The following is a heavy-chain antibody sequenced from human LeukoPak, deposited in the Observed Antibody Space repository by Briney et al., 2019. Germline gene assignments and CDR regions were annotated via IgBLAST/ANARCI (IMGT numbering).Heavy chain of an antibody. J-gene: IGHJ5*02. D-gene: IGHD6-19*01. Sequence: GASVTVSCKASGYTFTSYAMHWVRQAPGQRLEWMGWINAGDGNTKYSQKFQGRVTITRDTSASTAYMELSSLRSEDTAVYYCARDRSGPAGSIAVAWWFDPWGQGTLVTVSS. V-gene: IGHV1-3*01. CDR1: GYTFTSYA. CDR2: INAGDGNT. CDR3: ARDRSGPAGSIAVAWWFDP.